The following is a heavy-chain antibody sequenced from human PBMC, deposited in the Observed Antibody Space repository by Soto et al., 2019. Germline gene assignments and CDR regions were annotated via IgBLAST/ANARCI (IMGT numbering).Heavy chain of an antibody. CDR3: ARQSCTGEGFDDTSGYFVI. Sequence: GESLKISCQGSGHSFRRYWIAWVRQMPGKGLEWMGIIYPGDSDTRYSPAFQGQVTISADKSTDTAYLQWSSLQASATAMYYCARQSCTGEGFDDTSGYFVIWGQETQVTVSS. J-gene: IGHJ4*02. CDR2: IYPGDSDT. D-gene: IGHD3-22*01. CDR1: GHSFRRYW. V-gene: IGHV5-51*01.